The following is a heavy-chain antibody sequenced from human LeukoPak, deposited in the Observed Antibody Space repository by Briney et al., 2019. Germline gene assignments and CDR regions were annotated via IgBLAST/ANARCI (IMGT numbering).Heavy chain of an antibody. CDR3: ARNSYTYYYGSGSYSNFDY. CDR2: IYYSGST. Sequence: SETLSLTRTVSGGSISSSSYYWGWIRQPPGKGLEWIGSIYYSGSTYYNPSLKSRVTISVDTSKNQFSLKLSSVTAADTAVYYCARNSYTYYYGSGSYSNFDYWGQGTLVTVSS. CDR1: GGSISSSSYY. J-gene: IGHJ4*02. V-gene: IGHV4-39*07. D-gene: IGHD3-10*01.